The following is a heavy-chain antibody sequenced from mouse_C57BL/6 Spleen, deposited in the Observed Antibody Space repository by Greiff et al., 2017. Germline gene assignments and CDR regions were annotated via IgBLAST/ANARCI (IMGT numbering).Heavy chain of an antibody. CDR3: ADRNYYYAMDY. J-gene: IGHJ4*01. CDR1: GYTFTSYG. V-gene: IGHV1-81*01. D-gene: IGHD2-1*01. CDR2: IYPRSGNT. Sequence: VQLVESGAELARPGASVKLSCKASGYTFTSYGISWVKQRTGQGLEWIGEIYPRSGNTYYNEKFKGKATLTADKSSSTAYMELRSLTSEDSAVYFCADRNYYYAMDYWGQGTSVTVSS.